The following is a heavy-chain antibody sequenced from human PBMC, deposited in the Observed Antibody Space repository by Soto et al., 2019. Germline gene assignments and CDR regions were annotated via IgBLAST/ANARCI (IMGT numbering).Heavy chain of an antibody. D-gene: IGHD3-10*01. CDR1: GGSISSGDYY. Sequence: QVQLQESGPGLVKPSQTLSLTCTVSGGSISSGDYYWSWIRQPPGKVLEWIGYIYYSGSTYYNPSLKSRVTISVDTSKNQFSLKLSSVTAADTAVYYCARDVKGMVRGVCQDYWGQGTLVTVSS. J-gene: IGHJ4*02. CDR2: IYYSGST. V-gene: IGHV4-30-4*01. CDR3: ARDVKGMVRGVCQDY.